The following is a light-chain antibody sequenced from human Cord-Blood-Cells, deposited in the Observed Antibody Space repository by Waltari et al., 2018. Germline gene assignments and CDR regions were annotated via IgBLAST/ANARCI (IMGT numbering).Light chain of an antibody. CDR3: QAWDSSTVV. J-gene: IGLJ2*01. CDR2: QDS. V-gene: IGLV3-1*01. Sequence: SYELTQPPSVSVSPGQTASSTRSCHILGAKYACWYQQKPGQSPVLVIYQDSKRPSGIPERFSGSNSGNTATLTISGTQAMDEADYYCQAWDSSTVVFGGGTKLTVL. CDR1: ILGAKY.